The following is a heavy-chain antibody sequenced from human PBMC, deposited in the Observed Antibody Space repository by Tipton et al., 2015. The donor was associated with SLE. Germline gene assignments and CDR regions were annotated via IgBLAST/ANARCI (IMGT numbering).Heavy chain of an antibody. V-gene: IGHV4-61*08. CDR3: ARGEDPDPFDS. CDR2: IYYSGST. J-gene: IGHJ3*02. Sequence: TLSLTCTVSGDSISSGDDYWSWIRQPPGKGLEWIGYIYYSGSTNYNPSLKSRVTISIDASKNQFSLKLSSVTAADTAVYSCARGEDPDPFDSWGRGTMVTVSS. CDR1: GDSISSGDDY.